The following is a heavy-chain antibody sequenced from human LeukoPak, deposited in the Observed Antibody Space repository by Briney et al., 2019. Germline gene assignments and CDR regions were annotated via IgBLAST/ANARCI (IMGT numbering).Heavy chain of an antibody. D-gene: IGHD6-13*01. CDR1: GFTFSSYS. J-gene: IGHJ4*02. CDR3: ARGGGAAAGKLFDY. V-gene: IGHV3-21*01. Sequence: GGSLRLSCAASGFTFSSYSMNWVRQAPGKGLEWVSSISSSSSYIYYADSVKGRFTISRDNAKNSPYLQMNSLRAEDTAVYYCARGGGAAAGKLFDYWGQGTLVTVSS. CDR2: ISSSSSYI.